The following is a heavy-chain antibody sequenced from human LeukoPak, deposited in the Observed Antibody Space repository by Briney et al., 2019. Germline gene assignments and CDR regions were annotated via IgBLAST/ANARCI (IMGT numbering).Heavy chain of an antibody. D-gene: IGHD3-9*01. CDR3: AREISGYYFDY. CDR2: IYSGGST. CDR1: GFTVSSNY. Sequence: ETGGSLRLSCAASGFTVSSNYMNWVRQAPGKGLEWVSVIYSGGSTYYADSVKGRFTISRDTSKNTLYLQVNNLRAEDTAIYYCAREISGYYFDYWGQGTLVTVSS. J-gene: IGHJ4*02. V-gene: IGHV3-53*01.